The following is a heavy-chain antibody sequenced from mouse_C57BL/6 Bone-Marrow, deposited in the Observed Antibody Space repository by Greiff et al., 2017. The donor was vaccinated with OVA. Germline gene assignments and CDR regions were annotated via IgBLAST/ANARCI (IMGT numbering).Heavy chain of an antibody. V-gene: IGHV1-81*01. D-gene: IGHD1-1*01. Sequence: QVQLKQSGAELARPGASVKLSCKASGYTFTSYGISWVKQRTGQGLEWIGEIYPRSGNTYYNEKFKGKATLTADKSSSTAYMELRSLTSEDSAVDFCARQGFITTVVAAHWGQGTLVTVSA. CDR3: ARQGFITTVVAAH. J-gene: IGHJ3*01. CDR1: GYTFTSYG. CDR2: IYPRSGNT.